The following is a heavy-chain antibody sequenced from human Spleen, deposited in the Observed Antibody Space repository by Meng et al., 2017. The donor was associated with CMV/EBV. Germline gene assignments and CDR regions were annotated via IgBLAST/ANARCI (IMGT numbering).Heavy chain of an antibody. CDR1: GYTFTSYY. CDR3: ASTPITARPYQFDY. J-gene: IGHJ4*02. V-gene: IGHV1-8*03. D-gene: IGHD6-6*01. CDR2: MNPNSGNT. Sequence: ASVKVSCKASGYTFTSYYMHWVRQAPGQGLEWMGWMNPNSGNTGYAQKFQGRVTITRNTSISTAYMELSSLRSEDTAVYYCASTPITARPYQFDYWGQGTLVTVSS.